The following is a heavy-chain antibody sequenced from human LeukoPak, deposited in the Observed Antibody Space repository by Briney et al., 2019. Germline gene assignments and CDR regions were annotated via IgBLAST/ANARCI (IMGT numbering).Heavy chain of an antibody. V-gene: IGHV3-73*01. CDR2: IRSKADSYTT. D-gene: IGHD6-13*01. Sequence: MXXXRXAXGXGLEWLGRIRSKADSYTTAYAASVKGRFIVSRDDSKNTAYLQMNSLKTEDTAVYYCRAAADLNDYWGQGTLVTVSS. J-gene: IGHJ4*02. CDR3: RAAADLNDY.